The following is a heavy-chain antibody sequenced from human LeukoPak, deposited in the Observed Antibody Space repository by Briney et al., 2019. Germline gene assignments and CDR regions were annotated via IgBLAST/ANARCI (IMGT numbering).Heavy chain of an antibody. CDR3: ARDRRDYYGSGSYYWDY. CDR1: GFTFSDYY. V-gene: IGHV3-11*06. Sequence: GGSLRLSCAASGFTFSDYYMSWIRQAPGKGLEWVSYISSSSSYTNYADSVKGRFTISRDNVKNSLYLQMNSLRAEDTAVYYCARDRRDYYGSGSYYWDYWGQGTLVTVSS. CDR2: ISSSSSYT. J-gene: IGHJ4*02. D-gene: IGHD3-10*01.